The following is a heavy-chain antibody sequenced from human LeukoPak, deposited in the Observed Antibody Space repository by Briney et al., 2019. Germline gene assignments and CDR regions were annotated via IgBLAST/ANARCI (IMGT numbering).Heavy chain of an antibody. CDR1: GGSISSSSYY. D-gene: IGHD3-9*01. J-gene: IGHJ4*02. V-gene: IGHV4-39*07. CDR3: AREAHYDILTGFPVFDY. Sequence: SETLSLTCTVSGGSISSSSYYWGWIRQPPGKGLEWIGSIYYSGSTYYNPSLKSRVTISVDTSKNQFSLKLSSVTAADTAVYYCAREAHYDILTGFPVFDYWGQGTLVTVSS. CDR2: IYYSGST.